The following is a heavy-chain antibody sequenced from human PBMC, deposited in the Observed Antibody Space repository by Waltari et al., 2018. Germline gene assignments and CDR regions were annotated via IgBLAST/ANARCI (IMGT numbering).Heavy chain of an antibody. Sequence: QVQLQESGPGLVKPSETLSLTCTVSGGSISSYYWSWIRQPPGKGLEWIGYIYYSGSTNYNPSLKSRVTISVDTSKNQFSLKLSSVTAADTAVYYCARGTVTTDYYYYYGMDVWGQGTTVTVSS. D-gene: IGHD4-17*01. CDR2: IYYSGST. CDR3: ARGTVTTDYYYYYGMDV. CDR1: GGSISSYY. J-gene: IGHJ6*02. V-gene: IGHV4-59*01.